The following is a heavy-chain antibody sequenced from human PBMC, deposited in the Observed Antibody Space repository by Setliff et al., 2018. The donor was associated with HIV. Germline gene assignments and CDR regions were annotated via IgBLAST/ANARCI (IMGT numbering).Heavy chain of an antibody. D-gene: IGHD6-13*01. Sequence: PSETLSLTCTVSGGSISSHYWSWIRQPPGKRLEWIGYIYYSGSTNYNPSLKSRVTISVDTSKNQFSLKLSSVTAADTAVYYCARSPIAAGTTTMRYYYYYYMDVWGKGTTVTVSS. V-gene: IGHV4-59*08. CDR2: IYYSGST. CDR3: ARSPIAAGTTTMRYYYYYYMDV. J-gene: IGHJ6*03. CDR1: GGSISSHY.